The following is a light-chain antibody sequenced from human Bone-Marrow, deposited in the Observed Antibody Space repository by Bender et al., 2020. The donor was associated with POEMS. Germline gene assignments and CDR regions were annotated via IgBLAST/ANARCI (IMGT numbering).Light chain of an antibody. CDR3: QAWDSATGV. Sequence: SYELTQPPSVSVSPGQTASITCSGDQLGDKYACWYQQRPGQSPVLLIYEDYKRPSGIPERFSGSTSGNTAILTISGTQAVDEAEYYCQAWDSATGVFGGGTKLTVL. V-gene: IGLV3-1*01. CDR1: QLGDKY. CDR2: EDY. J-gene: IGLJ3*02.